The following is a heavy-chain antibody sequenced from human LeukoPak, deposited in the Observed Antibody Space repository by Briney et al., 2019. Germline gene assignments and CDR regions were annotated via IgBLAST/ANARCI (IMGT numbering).Heavy chain of an antibody. CDR2: ISSSSSFI. J-gene: IGHJ4*02. CDR1: GFTFSSYE. V-gene: IGHV3-21*03. CDR3: ARDTLGGTYRTVDY. Sequence: GGSLRLSCAASGFTFSSYEMNWVRQAPGKGLEWVSSISSSSSFIYYADSVKGRFTISRDNAKNSLYLQMDSLRAEDTAVYYCARDTLGGTYRTVDYWGQGTLVTVSS. D-gene: IGHD1-26*01.